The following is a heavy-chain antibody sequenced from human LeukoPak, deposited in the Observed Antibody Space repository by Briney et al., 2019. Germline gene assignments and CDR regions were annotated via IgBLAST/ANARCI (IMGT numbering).Heavy chain of an antibody. Sequence: GGSLRLSCAASGFTFSSYSMNWVRQAPGKGLEWVSGISWNSGSIGYADSVKGRFTISRDNAKNSLYLQMNSLRAEDTALYYCAKDRTAVADYYFDYWGQGTLVTVSS. V-gene: IGHV3-9*01. J-gene: IGHJ4*02. CDR2: ISWNSGSI. CDR1: GFTFSSYS. D-gene: IGHD6-19*01. CDR3: AKDRTAVADYYFDY.